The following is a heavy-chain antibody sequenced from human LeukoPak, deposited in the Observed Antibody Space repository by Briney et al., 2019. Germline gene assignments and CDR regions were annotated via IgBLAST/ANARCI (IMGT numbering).Heavy chain of an antibody. D-gene: IGHD3-10*01. CDR1: GFTFSSYS. CDR2: ISSSRSYI. Sequence: GGSLRLSCAVSGFTFSSYSMSWVRQAPGKGVEWVSSISSSRSYISYPASVESRFPISRHNAKNSLYLRLYSLRAEHTAVYYCARDPITMVRRSFDYWGQGTLVTVSS. CDR3: ARDPITMVRRSFDY. V-gene: IGHV3-21*01. J-gene: IGHJ4*02.